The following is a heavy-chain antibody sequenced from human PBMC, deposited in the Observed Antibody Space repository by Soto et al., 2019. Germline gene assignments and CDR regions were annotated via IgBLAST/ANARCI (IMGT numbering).Heavy chain of an antibody. V-gene: IGHV3-30*18. J-gene: IGHJ6*02. D-gene: IGHD2-21*02. Sequence: QVQLVESGGGVVQPGRSLRLSCAASGFTFSSYGMHWVRQAPGKGLEWVAVISYDGSNKYYADSVKGRFTISRDNSKNTLYLQMNSLRAEDTAVYYCAKDPPVVTPRPYYYYYYGMDVWGQGTTVTVSS. CDR2: ISYDGSNK. CDR3: AKDPPVVTPRPYYYYYYGMDV. CDR1: GFTFSSYG.